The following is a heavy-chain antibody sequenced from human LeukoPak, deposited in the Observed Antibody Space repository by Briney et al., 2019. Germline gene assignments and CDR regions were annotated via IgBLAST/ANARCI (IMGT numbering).Heavy chain of an antibody. Sequence: ASVKVSCKASGYTFTSYYMHWVRQAPGQGLEWMGIINPSGGSTSYAQKFQGRVTMTRDTSTSTVYMELSSLRSEDTAVYYCARQFNPGDQLLGYAFDIWGQGTMVTVSS. J-gene: IGHJ3*02. CDR1: GYTFTSYY. CDR3: ARQFNPGDQLLGYAFDI. V-gene: IGHV1-46*01. D-gene: IGHD2-2*01. CDR2: INPSGGST.